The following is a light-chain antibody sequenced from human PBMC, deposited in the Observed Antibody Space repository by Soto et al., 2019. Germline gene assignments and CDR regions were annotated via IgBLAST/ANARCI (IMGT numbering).Light chain of an antibody. Sequence: QSVLTQPPSVSGAPGQRVTISCTGSSSNIGAGYDVHWYQQLPGTAPKLLIYGNSNRPSGVPDRFSGSKSGTSASLAITGLQAEDEAVYYCHSYASSLSRVFGGGTKLTVL. V-gene: IGLV1-40*01. J-gene: IGLJ2*01. CDR2: GNS. CDR3: HSYASSLSRV. CDR1: SSNIGAGYD.